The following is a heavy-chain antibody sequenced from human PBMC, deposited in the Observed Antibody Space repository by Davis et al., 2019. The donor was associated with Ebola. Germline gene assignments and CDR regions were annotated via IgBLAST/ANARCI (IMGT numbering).Heavy chain of an antibody. CDR3: AREGGRYYDSSGYVFDI. CDR2: INPITGGT. V-gene: IGHV1-46*01. J-gene: IGHJ3*02. D-gene: IGHD3-22*01. Sequence: ASVKVSCKASGYRFTSSYMHWVRQAPGQGLEWMGIINPITGGTSYAQNFQVRVNMTRDTSTSTVYMELSSLRSEDTAVYYCAREGGRYYDSSGYVFDIWGQGTMVKVSS. CDR1: GYRFTSSY.